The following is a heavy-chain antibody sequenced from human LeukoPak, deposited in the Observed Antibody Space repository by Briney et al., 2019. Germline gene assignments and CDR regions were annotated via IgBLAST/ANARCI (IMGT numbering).Heavy chain of an antibody. D-gene: IGHD2-15*01. CDR2: ISAYNGNT. J-gene: IGHJ4*02. V-gene: IGHV1-18*01. CDR1: GYTFTSYG. CDR3: ARVNGDCSGGSCYFGY. Sequence: ASVKVSCKASGYTFTSYGISWVRQAPGQGLEWMGWISAYNGNTNYAQKLQGRVTMTTDTSTSTAYMELRSLRSDDPAVYYYARVNGDCSGGSCYFGYWGQGTLVTVSS.